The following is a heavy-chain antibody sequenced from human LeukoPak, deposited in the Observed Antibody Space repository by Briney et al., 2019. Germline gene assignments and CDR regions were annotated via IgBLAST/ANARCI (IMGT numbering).Heavy chain of an antibody. CDR2: IYYSGST. V-gene: IGHV4-59*01. CDR3: ARDPGRSGSYYLPVYFQH. J-gene: IGHJ1*01. CDR1: GGSISSYY. D-gene: IGHD1-26*01. Sequence: PSETLSLTCTVSGGSISSYYWSWIRQPPGKGLEWIGYIYYSGSTNYNPSLKSRVTISVDMPKNQFSLKLSSVTAADTAVYYCARDPGRSGSYYLPVYFQHWGQGTLVTVSS.